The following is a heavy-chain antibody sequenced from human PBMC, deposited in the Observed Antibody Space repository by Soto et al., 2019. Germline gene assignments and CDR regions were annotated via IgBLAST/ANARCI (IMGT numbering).Heavy chain of an antibody. CDR2: IYYSGST. CDR3: GRQPGHCGSTTCFGYYSVDV. J-gene: IGHJ6*02. D-gene: IGHD2-2*01. Sequence: QLQLQESGPRLVKPSETLSLTCSVSGGSISSSSYSWGWIRQPPGKGLEWIGTIYYSGSTHYNASVEGRVAISADTPNNQLSLRLSSVTAADTAVYYCGRQPGHCGSTTCFGYYSVDVWGQGTTVTVS. CDR1: GGSISSSSYS. V-gene: IGHV4-39*01.